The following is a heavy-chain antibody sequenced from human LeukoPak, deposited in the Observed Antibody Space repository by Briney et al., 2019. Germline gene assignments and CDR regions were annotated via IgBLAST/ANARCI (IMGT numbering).Heavy chain of an antibody. CDR3: ASSGYCSGGNCYLRYWYFDL. J-gene: IGHJ2*01. CDR2: ISGSGDST. CDR1: GFTFSSYA. Sequence: GGSLGLSWAASGFTFSSYAMSWVRQAPGKGLEWVSSISGSGDSTYYADSVKGRFTISRDNSKSTLYLQMNNLRAEDTAVYYCASSGYCSGGNCYLRYWYFDLWGRGTLVTVSS. V-gene: IGHV3-23*01. D-gene: IGHD2-15*01.